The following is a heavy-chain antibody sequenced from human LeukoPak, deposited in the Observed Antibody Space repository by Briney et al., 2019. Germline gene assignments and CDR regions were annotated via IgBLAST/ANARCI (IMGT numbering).Heavy chain of an antibody. CDR2: ISAYNGNT. Sequence: ASVKVSCKASGYTFTSYGISWVRQAPGQGLEWMGWISAYNGNTNYAQKLQGRVTMTTDTSTSTAYMELRSLRSDDTAVYYCARDPPYYYGSRSWYYYYMDVWGKGTTVTISS. D-gene: IGHD3-10*01. CDR1: GYTFTSYG. V-gene: IGHV1-18*01. J-gene: IGHJ6*03. CDR3: ARDPPYYYGSRSWYYYYMDV.